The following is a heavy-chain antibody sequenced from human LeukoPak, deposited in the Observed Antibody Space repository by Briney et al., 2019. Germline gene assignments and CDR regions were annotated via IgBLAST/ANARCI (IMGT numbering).Heavy chain of an antibody. CDR2: ISYDGSNK. J-gene: IGHJ6*02. CDR1: GFTFSSYA. Sequence: PGGSLRLSCAASGFTFSSYAMHWVRQAPGKGLEWVAVISYDGSNKYYADSVKGRFTISRDNSKNTLYLQMNSLRAEDTAVYYCARDINYYDSSGYQGMDVWGQGTTVTVPS. CDR3: ARDINYYDSSGYQGMDV. D-gene: IGHD3-22*01. V-gene: IGHV3-30-3*01.